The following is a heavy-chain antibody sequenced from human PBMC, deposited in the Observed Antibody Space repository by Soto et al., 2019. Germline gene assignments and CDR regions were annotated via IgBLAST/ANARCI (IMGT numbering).Heavy chain of an antibody. V-gene: IGHV3-23*01. CDR2: ISGSGGST. J-gene: IGHJ6*02. Sequence: GGSLRLSCAASGFTFSSYAMSWVRQAPGKGLEWVSAISGSGGSTYYADSVKGRFTISRDNSKNTLYLQMNSLRAEDTAVYYCAKDPSRFLEWSYYYYGMDVWGQGTTVTVSS. CDR3: AKDPSRFLEWSYYYYGMDV. D-gene: IGHD3-3*01. CDR1: GFTFSSYA.